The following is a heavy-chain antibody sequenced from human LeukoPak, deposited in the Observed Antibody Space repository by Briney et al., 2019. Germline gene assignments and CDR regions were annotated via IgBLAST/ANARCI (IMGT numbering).Heavy chain of an antibody. CDR2: ISYDGSNK. CDR1: GFTFSSYA. D-gene: IGHD2-15*01. Sequence: GGSLRLSCAASGFTFSSYAMHWVRQAPGKGLEWVAVISYDGSNKYYADSVKGRFTISRDNSKNTLYLQMNSLRAEDTAVYYCAFLAANFDYWGQGTLVTVSS. CDR3: AFLAANFDY. V-gene: IGHV3-30*04. J-gene: IGHJ4*02.